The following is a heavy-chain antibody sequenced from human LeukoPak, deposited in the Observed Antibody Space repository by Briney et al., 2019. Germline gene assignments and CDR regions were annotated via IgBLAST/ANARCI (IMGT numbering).Heavy chain of an antibody. D-gene: IGHD3-22*01. J-gene: IGHJ4*02. CDR3: ARGSHYYDSSGKDY. CDR1: GFTFINYN. Sequence: PGGSLRLSCAASGFTFINYNINWVRQAPGKGLEWLSYISSSSSTIYYAHSVKGRFTISRDNAKNSLYLQMNSLRAEDTAVYYCARGSHYYDSSGKDYWGQGTLVTVSS. CDR2: ISSSSSTI. V-gene: IGHV3-48*01.